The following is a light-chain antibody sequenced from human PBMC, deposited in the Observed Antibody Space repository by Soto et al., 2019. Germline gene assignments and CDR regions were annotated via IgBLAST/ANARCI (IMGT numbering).Light chain of an antibody. CDR1: SSDIAIYNF. Sequence: QSALTQPASVSGSPGQSITISCTGTSSDIAIYNFVSWYQQHPGKAPRLMIFQVTNRPSGVSTRFSGSKSGNTASLTISGLQAEDEADYYCSSYTDSTDYVFGPGTKLTVL. J-gene: IGLJ1*01. V-gene: IGLV2-14*01. CDR3: SSYTDSTDYV. CDR2: QVT.